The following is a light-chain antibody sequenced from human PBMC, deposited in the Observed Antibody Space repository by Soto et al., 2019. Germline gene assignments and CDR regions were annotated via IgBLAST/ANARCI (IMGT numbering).Light chain of an antibody. CDR3: QQYGSSQWT. CDR2: GAS. Sequence: EIVLTESPCTLSLSPLERASLSFRALQSVSSSDLAWYQHMPGQAPRLLIYGASSRATGIPDRFSGSGSVTNFTLTISRLEPEDFAVYYCQQYGSSQWTFGQGTKVDIK. CDR1: QSVSSSD. J-gene: IGKJ1*01. V-gene: IGKV3-20*01.